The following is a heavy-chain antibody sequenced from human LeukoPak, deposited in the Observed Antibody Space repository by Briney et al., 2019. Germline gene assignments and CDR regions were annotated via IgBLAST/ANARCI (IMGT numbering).Heavy chain of an antibody. CDR2: ISAYNGNT. J-gene: IGHJ5*02. D-gene: IGHD3-10*01. CDR3: ARDQNYYGSGSYYISHWFDP. CDR1: GYTFTGFG. V-gene: IGHV1-18*01. Sequence: AASVKVSCKASGYTFTGFGISWVRQAPGQGLEWMGWISAYNGNTNYAQKLQGRVTMTTDTSTSTAYMELRSLRSDDTAVYYCARDQNYYGSGSYYISHWFDPWGQGTLVTVSS.